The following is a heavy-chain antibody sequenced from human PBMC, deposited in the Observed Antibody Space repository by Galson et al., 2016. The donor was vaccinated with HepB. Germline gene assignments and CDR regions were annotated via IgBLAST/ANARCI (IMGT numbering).Heavy chain of an antibody. D-gene: IGHD3-10*01. CDR2: VWFDESNN. CDR1: GFTFKKYG. Sequence: SLRLSCAASGFTFKKYGMHWVRQAPGKGLEWVAVVWFDESNNYYADSVKGRFTISRDNSKNTVYLYMNSLRAEDTAAFYCARDPGRDDGMDVWGQGTTVTVSS. CDR3: ARDPGRDDGMDV. V-gene: IGHV3-33*01. J-gene: IGHJ6*02.